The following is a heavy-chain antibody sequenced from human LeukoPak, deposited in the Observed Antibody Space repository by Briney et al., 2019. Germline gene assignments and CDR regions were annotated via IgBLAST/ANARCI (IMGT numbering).Heavy chain of an antibody. J-gene: IGHJ5*02. CDR2: ITGSGGSR. CDR3: ARDYSGWSLDP. V-gene: IGHV3-23*01. D-gene: IGHD5-12*01. CDR1: GFTFSSYG. Sequence: GGSLRLSCAASGFTFSSYGMSWVRQAPGKGLEWVSSITGSGGSRYYADPVKGRFTISRDNAKNSLYLQMNSLRAEDTAVYYCARDYSGWSLDPWGQGTLVTVSS.